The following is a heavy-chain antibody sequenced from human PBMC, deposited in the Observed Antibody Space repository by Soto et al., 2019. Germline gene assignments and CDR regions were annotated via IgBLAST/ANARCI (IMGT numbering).Heavy chain of an antibody. CDR1: GFTFGDYY. CDR3: ARQYDGARGAFDI. CDR2: ISTSGSIV. J-gene: IGHJ3*02. D-gene: IGHD2-8*01. V-gene: IGHV3-11*01. Sequence: QVHLVESGGGLVKPGGSLRLSCAASGFTFGDYYMSWIRQAPGKGLEWLSYISTSGSIVAYADSVMGRFTISWDNAQHSLYLQMNSLRAEDTALYYCARQYDGARGAFDIWGQGTMVTVS.